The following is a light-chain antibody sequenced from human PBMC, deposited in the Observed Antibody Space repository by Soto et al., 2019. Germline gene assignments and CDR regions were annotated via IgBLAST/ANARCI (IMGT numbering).Light chain of an antibody. CDR3: QQYDSFSQT. CDR1: QSIRSW. CDR2: DAS. Sequence: DIQMTQSPSTLSASVGDRVTITCRASQSIRSWLAWYQQKPGKAPQLLIYDASNLESGVPSRFRGSGSGTEFTLTISSLQPDDFATYYCQQYDSFSQTFGRGTKVEVK. J-gene: IGKJ1*01. V-gene: IGKV1-5*01.